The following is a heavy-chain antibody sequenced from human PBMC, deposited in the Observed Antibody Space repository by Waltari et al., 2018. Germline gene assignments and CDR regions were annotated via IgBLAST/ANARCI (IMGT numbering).Heavy chain of an antibody. J-gene: IGHJ4*02. CDR1: GGSISSGGYS. Sequence: QLQLQESGSGLVKPSQTLSLTCAVSGGSISSGGYSWSWIRQPPGKGLEWIGYIYQSGSTDYNPSLKSRVTISVDRSKNQFSLKLSSVTAADTAVYYCATFRPPQQLVRYWGQGTLVTVSS. D-gene: IGHD6-13*01. CDR2: IYQSGST. CDR3: ATFRPPQQLVRY. V-gene: IGHV4-30-2*01.